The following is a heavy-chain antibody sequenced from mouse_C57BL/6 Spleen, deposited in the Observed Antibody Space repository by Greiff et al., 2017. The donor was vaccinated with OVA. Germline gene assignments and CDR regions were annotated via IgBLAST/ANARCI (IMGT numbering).Heavy chain of an antibody. CDR2: INPNNGGT. D-gene: IGHD1-1*01. J-gene: IGHJ3*01. CDR3: ARGIYYYGSQPSWFAY. V-gene: IGHV1-22*01. Sequence: EVQLVESGPELVKPGASVKMSCKASGYTFTDYNMHWVKQSHGKSLEWIGYINPNNGGTSYNQKFKGKATLTVNKSSSTAYMELRSLTSEDSAVYYCARGIYYYGSQPSWFAYWGQGTLVTVSA. CDR1: GYTFTDYN.